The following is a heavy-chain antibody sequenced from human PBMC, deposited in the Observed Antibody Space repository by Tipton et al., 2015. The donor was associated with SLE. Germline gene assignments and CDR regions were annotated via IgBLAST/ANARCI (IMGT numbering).Heavy chain of an antibody. CDR1: GGSFSGYY. CDR2: INHSGST. V-gene: IGHV4-34*01. Sequence: TLSLTCAVYGGSFSGYYWSWIRQPPGKGLEGIGEINHSGSTNYNPSLKSQVTISVDTSKNQFSLKLSSVTAADTAVYYCARRGVDTAMAYSFDYWGQGTLATVSS. D-gene: IGHD5-18*01. CDR3: ARRGVDTAMAYSFDY. J-gene: IGHJ4*02.